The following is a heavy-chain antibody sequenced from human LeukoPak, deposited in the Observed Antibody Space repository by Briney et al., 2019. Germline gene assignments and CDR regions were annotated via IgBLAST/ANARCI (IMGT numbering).Heavy chain of an antibody. Sequence: GGSLRLSCAASGFTLSNGWMTWVRQVPGKGLEWVGRIKSKSDGGTTDYAAPVKGRFTISRDDSKNTLYLQMNSLKTEDTAVYYCTTDRGTAVRPSFDCWDQGTLVTVSS. D-gene: IGHD6-6*01. CDR1: GFTLSNGW. CDR2: IKSKSDGGTT. CDR3: TTDRGTAVRPSFDC. V-gene: IGHV3-15*01. J-gene: IGHJ4*02.